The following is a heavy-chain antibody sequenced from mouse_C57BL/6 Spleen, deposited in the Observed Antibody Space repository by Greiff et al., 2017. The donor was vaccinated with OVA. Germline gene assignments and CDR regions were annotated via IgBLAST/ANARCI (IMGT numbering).Heavy chain of an antibody. D-gene: IGHD1-1*01. CDR1: GYTFTSYW. CDR3: ARDYYGSSYGYFDV. J-gene: IGHJ1*03. Sequence: VQLQQPGAELVRPGSSVKLSCKASGYTFTSYWMHWVKQRPIQGLEWIGNIDPSDSETHYNQKFKDKATLTVDKSSSKAYMQLSSLTSEDSAVYYCARDYYGSSYGYFDVWGTGTTVTVSS. CDR2: IDPSDSET. V-gene: IGHV1-52*01.